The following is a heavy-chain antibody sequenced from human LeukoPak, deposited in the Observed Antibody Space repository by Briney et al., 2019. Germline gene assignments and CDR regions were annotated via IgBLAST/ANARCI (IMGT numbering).Heavy chain of an antibody. D-gene: IGHD3-22*01. V-gene: IGHV3-30*02. CDR2: IRYDGSNK. CDR1: GFTFSSYG. J-gene: IGHJ3*02. CDR3: AKATYYYDSRAGAFDI. Sequence: GRSLRLSCAPSGFTFSSYGMRWVRQAPGKWLEWVAFIRYDGSNKYYADSVKGRFTISRDNSKNTLYLQMNSLRAEDTAVYYCAKATYYYDSRAGAFDIWGQGTMVTVSS.